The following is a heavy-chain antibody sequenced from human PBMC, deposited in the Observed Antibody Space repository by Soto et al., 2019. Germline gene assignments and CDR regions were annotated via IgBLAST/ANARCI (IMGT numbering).Heavy chain of an antibody. J-gene: IGHJ4*02. Sequence: LRLSCAASGFTFSSYGMTLVRQAPGKGLEWVSFSSATGAGTYYADSVKGRFTISRDNSKNTLYLQMTSLRADDTAVYYCAKDSRAGGNYGFYSDFWGQGALVTVSS. CDR2: SSATGAGT. CDR3: AKDSRAGGNYGFYSDF. D-gene: IGHD1-7*01. V-gene: IGHV3-23*01. CDR1: GFTFSSYG.